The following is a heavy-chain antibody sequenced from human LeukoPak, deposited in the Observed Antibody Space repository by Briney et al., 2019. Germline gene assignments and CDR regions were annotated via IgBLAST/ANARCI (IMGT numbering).Heavy chain of an antibody. CDR2: IWYDGSNK. J-gene: IGHJ5*02. CDR3: ARQEQDRWTTVTTGWFWFDP. D-gene: IGHD4-17*01. CDR1: GFTFSSYG. Sequence: PGRSLRLSCAASGFTFSSYGMHWVRQAPGKGLEWVAVIWYDGSNKYSADSVKGRFTISRDNSKNTLYLQMNSLRAEDTAVYYCARQEQDRWTTVTTGWFWFDPWGQGTLVTVSS. V-gene: IGHV3-33*01.